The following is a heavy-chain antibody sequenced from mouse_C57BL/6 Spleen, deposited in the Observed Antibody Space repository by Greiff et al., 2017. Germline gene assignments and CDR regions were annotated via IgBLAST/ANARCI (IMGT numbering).Heavy chain of an antibody. CDR3: AMVHYYGSSYDYAMDY. V-gene: IGHV5-17*01. J-gene: IGHJ4*01. Sequence: EVQLQESGGGLVKPGGSLKLSCAASGFTFSDYGMHWVRQAPEKGLEWVAYISSGSSTIYYADTVKGGFTISRDNAKNTLFLQMTSLRSEDTAMYYCAMVHYYGSSYDYAMDYWGQGTSVTVSS. CDR2: ISSGSSTI. D-gene: IGHD1-1*01. CDR1: GFTFSDYG.